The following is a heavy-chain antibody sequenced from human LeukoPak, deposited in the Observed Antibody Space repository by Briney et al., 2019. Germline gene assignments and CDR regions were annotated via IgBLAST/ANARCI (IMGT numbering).Heavy chain of an antibody. Sequence: GGSLRLSCAASGFSFISYTMNWVRQAPGKGLEWVSSISSTSDYIYYADSVKGRFTISRDNAKNSLLLQMNSLRAEDTAVYYCARLAAAGPRDNWFDPWGQGTLVTVSS. CDR1: GFSFISYT. V-gene: IGHV3-21*01. D-gene: IGHD6-13*01. CDR2: ISSTSDYI. CDR3: ARLAAAGPRDNWFDP. J-gene: IGHJ5*02.